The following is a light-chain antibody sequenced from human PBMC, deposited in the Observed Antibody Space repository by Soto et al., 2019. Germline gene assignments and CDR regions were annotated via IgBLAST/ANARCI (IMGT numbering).Light chain of an antibody. J-gene: IGKJ1*01. V-gene: IGKV3-11*01. CDR2: DAS. CDR1: QSVSSY. Sequence: ETVLTQSPATLSLSPGETATLSCRASQSVSSYLAWYQQKPGQAPRLLIYDASNRATGIPARFSGSGSGTDFTLTISSLEPEDFAVYYCHQRGSWPRGTFGQGTKVEIK. CDR3: HQRGSWPRGT.